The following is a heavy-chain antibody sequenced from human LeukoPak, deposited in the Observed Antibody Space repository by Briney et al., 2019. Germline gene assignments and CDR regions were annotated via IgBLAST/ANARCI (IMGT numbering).Heavy chain of an antibody. V-gene: IGHV4-4*07. D-gene: IGHD3-22*01. CDR2: IYTSGST. Sequence: SETLSLTCTVSLGSISSYYWSWIRQPAGKGLEWIGRIYTSGSTNYSPSLKSRVTMSVDTSKNQFSLRLTSVTAADTAMYYCARDTWGSGYHDVFDIWGQGTMVTVSS. CDR1: LGSISSYY. CDR3: ARDTWGSGYHDVFDI. J-gene: IGHJ3*02.